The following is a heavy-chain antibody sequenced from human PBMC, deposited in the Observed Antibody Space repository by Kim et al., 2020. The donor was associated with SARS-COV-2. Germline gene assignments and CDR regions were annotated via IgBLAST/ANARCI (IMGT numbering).Heavy chain of an antibody. CDR2: INHSGST. D-gene: IGHD3-10*01. V-gene: IGHV4-34*01. J-gene: IGHJ4*02. CDR1: GGSFSGYY. Sequence: SETLSLTCAVYGGSFSGYYWSWIRQPPGKGLEWIGEINHSGSTNYNPSLKSRVTISVDTSKNQFSLKLSSVTAADTAVYYCARGRRNYYGSGSYDFGYWGQGTLVTVSS. CDR3: ARGRRNYYGSGSYDFGY.